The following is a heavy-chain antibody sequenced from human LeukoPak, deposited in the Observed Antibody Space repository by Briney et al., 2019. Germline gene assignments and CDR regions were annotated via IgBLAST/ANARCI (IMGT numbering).Heavy chain of an antibody. CDR2: IIPIFGTA. J-gene: IGHJ4*02. Sequence: ASVKVSCKTSGGTFSSYAISWVRQAPGQGLEWMGGIIPIFGTANYAQKFQGRVTITADESTSTAYMELSSLRSEDTAVYYCAIEPFYCGGDRYSTQNLDYWGQGTLVTVSS. V-gene: IGHV1-69*01. CDR3: AIEPFYCGGDRYSTQNLDY. CDR1: GGTFSSYA. D-gene: IGHD2-21*01.